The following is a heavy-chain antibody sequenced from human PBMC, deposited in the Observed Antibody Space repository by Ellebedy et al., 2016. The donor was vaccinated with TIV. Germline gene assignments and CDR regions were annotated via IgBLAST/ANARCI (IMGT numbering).Heavy chain of an antibody. D-gene: IGHD2-21*01. CDR2: IYWNSGNI. CDR3: IKDVAPGGADV. J-gene: IGHJ6*02. CDR1: GFTSKDYA. V-gene: IGHV3-9*02. Sequence: PGGSLRLSCAASGFTSKDYAMHWVRHVPGKGLAWVSGIYWNSGNIGYADSVKGRFTTSRDNAKNSLYLQMTSLRVEDTALYYCIKDVAPGGADVWGQGTTVTVSS.